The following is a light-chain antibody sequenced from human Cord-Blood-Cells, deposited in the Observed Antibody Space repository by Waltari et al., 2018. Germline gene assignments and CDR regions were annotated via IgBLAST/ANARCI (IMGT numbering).Light chain of an antibody. J-gene: IGKJ1*01. CDR2: AAS. CDR1: QSISSY. CDR3: QQSYSTPWT. V-gene: IGKV1-39*01. Sequence: DIKMTQSPSSLSASVGDRVTITCRASQSISSYLNRYQQKPGKAPKLLLDAASSLQSGVPSRFSGSGSGTDFTLTISSLQPEDFATYYCQQSYSTPWTFGQGTKVEIK.